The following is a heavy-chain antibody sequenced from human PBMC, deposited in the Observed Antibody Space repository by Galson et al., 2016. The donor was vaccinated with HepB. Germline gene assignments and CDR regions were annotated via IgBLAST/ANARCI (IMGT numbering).Heavy chain of an antibody. Sequence: SLRLSCAASGITFRTYDMNWVRQAAGKGLEWVSSVHYDGDTTYYSDSVKGRFTIFRDQSKNTVYLQMNSLRVEDTAVYYCAKTYGDYHIGQWDYWGQGTLVSVSS. CDR1: GITFRTYD. J-gene: IGHJ4*02. CDR3: AKTYGDYHIGQWDY. CDR2: VHYDGDTT. V-gene: IGHV3-23*01. D-gene: IGHD4-17*01.